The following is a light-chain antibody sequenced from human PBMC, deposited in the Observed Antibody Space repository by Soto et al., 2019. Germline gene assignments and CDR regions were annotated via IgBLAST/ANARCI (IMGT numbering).Light chain of an antibody. CDR3: QQYDNWPPEYT. Sequence: EIVLTQSPDTLSVSPGESATLSCRASQSIRTKLAWYQHRPGQAPRLLIYDVSNRATGIPARFSGSGSGAEFTLTISSLQSEDCAIYYCQQYDNWPPEYTFGQGTKVEIK. V-gene: IGKV3-15*01. CDR1: QSIRTK. J-gene: IGKJ2*01. CDR2: DVS.